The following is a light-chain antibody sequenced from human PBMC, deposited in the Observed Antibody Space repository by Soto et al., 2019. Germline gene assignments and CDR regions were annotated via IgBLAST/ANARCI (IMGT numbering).Light chain of an antibody. CDR1: QSLVYNDGNTY. Sequence: DDVMTQSPLSLPVTLGQPASISCRSSQSLVYNDGNTYLDWFQQRLGQSPRRLIYEVSNWDSGVSDRCSGSWSGTDFTLKISRVEAEDVGVYYCMQGTHLLGTFGQGTKVEIK. J-gene: IGKJ1*01. CDR2: EVS. V-gene: IGKV2D-30*01. CDR3: MQGTHLLGT.